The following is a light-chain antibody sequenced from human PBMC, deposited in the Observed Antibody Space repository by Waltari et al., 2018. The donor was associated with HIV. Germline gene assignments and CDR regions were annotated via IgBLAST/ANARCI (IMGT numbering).Light chain of an antibody. Sequence: QSALTQPASVSGSPGQSVTISCSGSDIDIGLYDYISWYHHPPNRAPSLVVFNANSRPSGSPFRFAGSKSGNTASLTISGLQADDEGVYYCSSYVTGGSLLFGGETQVTVL. CDR3: SSYVTGGSLL. J-gene: IGLJ3*02. CDR1: DIDIGLYDY. CDR2: NAN. V-gene: IGLV2-14*01.